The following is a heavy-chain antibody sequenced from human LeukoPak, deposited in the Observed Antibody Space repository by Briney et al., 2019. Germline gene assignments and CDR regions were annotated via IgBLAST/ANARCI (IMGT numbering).Heavy chain of an antibody. Sequence: PSETLSLTCTVSGGSISSYYWSWIRQPPGKGLEWIGYIYYSGSTNYSPSLKSRVTISVDTSKNQFSLKLSSVTAADTAVYYCARVGRIAAATYYGMDVWGQGTTVTVSS. CDR2: IYYSGST. J-gene: IGHJ6*02. D-gene: IGHD6-13*01. CDR1: GGSISSYY. CDR3: ARVGRIAAATYYGMDV. V-gene: IGHV4-59*08.